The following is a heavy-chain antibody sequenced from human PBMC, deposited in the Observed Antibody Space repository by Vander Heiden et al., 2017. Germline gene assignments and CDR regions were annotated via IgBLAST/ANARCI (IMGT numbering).Heavy chain of an antibody. CDR3: AKHPYDILTGYYYPFDY. V-gene: IGHV3-23*01. CDR1: GFTFSSYA. D-gene: IGHD3-9*01. J-gene: IGHJ4*02. CDR2: ISGSGGST. Sequence: EVQLLESGGCLVQRGGSLRLSCSASGFTFSSYAMSWVRQAPGKGLEWVSAISGSGGSTYYADSVKGRFTISRDNSKNTLYLQMNSLRAEDTAVYYCAKHPYDILTGYYYPFDYWGQGTLVTVSS.